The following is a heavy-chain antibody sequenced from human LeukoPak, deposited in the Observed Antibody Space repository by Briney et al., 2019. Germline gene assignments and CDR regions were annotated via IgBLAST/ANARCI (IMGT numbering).Heavy chain of an antibody. D-gene: IGHD3-10*01. CDR1: GGSISSSSYY. Sequence: KPSETLSLTCTVSGGSISSSSYYWGWIRQPPGKGLEWIGSIYYSGSTYYNPSLKSRVTISVDTSKNQFSLKLSSVTAADTAVYYCAGHYYGSGSYYPYYFDYWGQGTLVTVSS. CDR3: AGHYYGSGSYYPYYFDY. V-gene: IGHV4-39*01. J-gene: IGHJ4*02. CDR2: IYYSGST.